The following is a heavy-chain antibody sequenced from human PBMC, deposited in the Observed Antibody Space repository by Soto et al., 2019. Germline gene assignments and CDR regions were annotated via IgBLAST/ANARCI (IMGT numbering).Heavy chain of an antibody. Sequence: PSETLSLTCAVYGESFSGYIWTWIRQTPGKGLQWIGQINHSGSAYYNPSLKSRVTISVHTSNSQFSLEPSSVTAADTAVYYCARGLITGSHYSGGWYYFDSWGQGTQVTVSS. J-gene: IGHJ4*02. CDR2: INHSGSA. V-gene: IGHV4-34*01. CDR3: ARGLITGSHYSGGWYYFDS. D-gene: IGHD6-19*01. CDR1: GESFSGYI.